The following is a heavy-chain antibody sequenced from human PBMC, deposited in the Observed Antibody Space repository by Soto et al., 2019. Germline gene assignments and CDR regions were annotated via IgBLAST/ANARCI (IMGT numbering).Heavy chain of an antibody. J-gene: IGHJ6*02. CDR1: GGSLSSYY. Sequence: QVQLQESGPGLVQPSKTLSLTCTVSGGSLSSYYWSWIRLPPGKGLENLGSIYYSESTNYNPSFKSRVTISVDTSRNQFSLTLSSMPAADTAVYYCARGLWEREGYLMDVWGQGTTVTVSS. D-gene: IGHD3-16*01. CDR2: IYYSEST. V-gene: IGHV4-59*08. CDR3: ARGLWEREGYLMDV.